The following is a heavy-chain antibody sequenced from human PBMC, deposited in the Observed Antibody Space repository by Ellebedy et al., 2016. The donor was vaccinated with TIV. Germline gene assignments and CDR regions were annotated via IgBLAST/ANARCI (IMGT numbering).Heavy chain of an antibody. CDR2: ISSSSSTI. CDR1: GFTFSSYS. D-gene: IGHD3-10*01. V-gene: IGHV3-48*01. CDR3: ARDYYGSGSYGYYFDY. Sequence: GESLKISCAASGFTFSSYSMNWVRQAPGKGLEWVSYISSSSSTIYYADSVKGRFTISRDNAKNSLYLQMNSLRAEDTAVYYCARDYYGSGSYGYYFDYWGQGTLVTVSS. J-gene: IGHJ4*02.